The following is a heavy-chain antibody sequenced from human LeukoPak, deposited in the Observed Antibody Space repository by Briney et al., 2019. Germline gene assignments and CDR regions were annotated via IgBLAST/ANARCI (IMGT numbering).Heavy chain of an antibody. D-gene: IGHD1-14*01. CDR2: IYHSGST. Sequence: PSETLSLTCAVSGGSISSSNWWSWVRQPPGKGLEWIGEIYHSGSTNYNPSLKSRVTISVDKSKNQFSLKLSSVTAADTAVYYCAREGGSRLLRSRKFDYWGQGTLVTVSS. CDR1: GGSISSSNW. J-gene: IGHJ4*02. V-gene: IGHV4-4*02. CDR3: AREGGSRLLRSRKFDY.